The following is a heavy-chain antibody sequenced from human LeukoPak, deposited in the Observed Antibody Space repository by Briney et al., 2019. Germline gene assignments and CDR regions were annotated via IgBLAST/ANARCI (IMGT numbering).Heavy chain of an antibody. D-gene: IGHD3-22*01. CDR3: ARVRRQSYYYDSSGYSFDY. CDR1: GGSISSYY. CDR2: IYYSGST. V-gene: IGHV4-59*01. J-gene: IGHJ4*02. Sequence: SETLSLTCTVSGGSISSYYWSWVRQPPGKGREWIGYIYYSGSTNYNPSLTSRVTISVDTSKNQFSLNLSSVTAADTAVYYCARVRRQSYYYDSSGYSFDYWGQGTLVTVSS.